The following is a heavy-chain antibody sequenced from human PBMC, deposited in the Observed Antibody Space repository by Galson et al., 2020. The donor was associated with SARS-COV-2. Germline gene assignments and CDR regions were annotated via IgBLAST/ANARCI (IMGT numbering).Heavy chain of an antibody. D-gene: IGHD3-10*01. CDR2: INHRQTT. CDR1: GGSLSGYY. J-gene: IGHJ5*02. V-gene: IGHV4-34*01. Sequence: SETLSLTCAVSGGSLSGYYWTWIRQPPGKGLEWIGEINHRQTTNYNPSLKSRITISLHTSMNQFSLTLTSATAADTAVYYCARGAPGDYGSGSCVGFEPWGQGVLVTVSS. CDR3: ARGAPGDYGSGSCVGFEP.